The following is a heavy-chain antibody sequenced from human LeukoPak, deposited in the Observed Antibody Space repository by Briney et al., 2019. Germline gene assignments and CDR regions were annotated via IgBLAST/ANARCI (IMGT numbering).Heavy chain of an antibody. J-gene: IGHJ4*02. CDR2: INSDGSST. D-gene: IGHD3-9*01. V-gene: IGHV3-74*01. Sequence: GGSLRLSCAASGFTFSSYWMHWVRQAPGKGLVWVSRINSDGSSTSYADSVKGRFTISRDNSKDTLFLLMNTLRADDTAVYYCAAMTGPTFDYWGQGALVTISS. CDR3: AAMTGPTFDY. CDR1: GFTFSSYW.